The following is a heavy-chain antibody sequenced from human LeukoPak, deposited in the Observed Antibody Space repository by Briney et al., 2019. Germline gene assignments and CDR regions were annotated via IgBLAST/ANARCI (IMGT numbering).Heavy chain of an antibody. V-gene: IGHV4-59*11. J-gene: IGHJ4*02. Sequence: TASETLSLTCTVSGASTASHYWTWLRQPPGKEMEWIAYMFDTVSTKSNPSLKSRLTLSVDTSKKQLSLRLSSVIAADTAVYYCATIKRGSTYGYFDFWGQGIKVTVSS. CDR3: ATIKRGSTYGYFDF. D-gene: IGHD5-18*01. CDR2: MFDTVST. CDR1: GASTASHY.